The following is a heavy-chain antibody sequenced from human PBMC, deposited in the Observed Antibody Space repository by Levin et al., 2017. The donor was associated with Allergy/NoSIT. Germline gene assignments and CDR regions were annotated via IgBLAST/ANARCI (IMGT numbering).Heavy chain of an antibody. CDR2: IYPGDSDT. V-gene: IGHV5-51*01. D-gene: IGHD2-2*01. J-gene: IGHJ6*02. CDR3: ARGGVPAAVAYGMDV. Sequence: GESLKISCKGSGYSFTSYWIGWVRQMPGKGLEWMGIIYPGDSDTRYSPSFQGQVTIPADKSISTAYLQWSSLEASDTAMYYCARGGVPAAVAYGMDVWGQGTTVTVS. CDR1: GYSFTSYW.